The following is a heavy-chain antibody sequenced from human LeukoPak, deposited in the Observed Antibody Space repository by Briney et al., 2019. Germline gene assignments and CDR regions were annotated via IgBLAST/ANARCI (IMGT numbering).Heavy chain of an antibody. CDR1: GFTFSSYG. J-gene: IGHJ4*02. Sequence: PGRSLRLSCAASGFTFSSYGMYWVRQAPGKGLEWVAVISYDGSNKYYADSVKGRFTISRDNSKNTLYLQMNSLRAEDTAVYYCAKARRYFDWLLSSPLDYWGQGTLVTVSS. CDR2: ISYDGSNK. V-gene: IGHV3-30*18. D-gene: IGHD3-9*01. CDR3: AKARRYFDWLLSSPLDY.